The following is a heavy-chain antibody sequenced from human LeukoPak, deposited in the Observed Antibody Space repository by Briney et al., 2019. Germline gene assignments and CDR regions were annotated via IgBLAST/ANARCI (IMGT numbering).Heavy chain of an antibody. Sequence: GGSLRLSCAASGFTFSGYWMSWVRQAPGKGPEWVANIKQDGSEIYYVDSVKGRFTISRDNAKNSLCLQMNSLRAEDTAVYYCARDTAVGPTLLDYWGQGTLVTVSS. CDR1: GFTFSGYW. J-gene: IGHJ4*02. CDR3: ARDTAVGPTLLDY. V-gene: IGHV3-7*01. D-gene: IGHD1-26*01. CDR2: IKQDGSEI.